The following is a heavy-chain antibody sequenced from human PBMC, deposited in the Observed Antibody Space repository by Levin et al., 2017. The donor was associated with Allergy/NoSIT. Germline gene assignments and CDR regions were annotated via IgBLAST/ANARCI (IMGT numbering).Heavy chain of an antibody. J-gene: IGHJ6*03. Sequence: TGGSLRLSCAASGFTFSSYAMSWVRQAPGKGLEWVSAISGSGGSTYYADSVKGRFTISRDNSKNTLYLQMNSLRAEDTAVYYCANLMTTVTTGYMDVWGKGTTVTVSS. V-gene: IGHV3-23*01. CDR1: GFTFSSYA. CDR3: ANLMTTVTTGYMDV. CDR2: ISGSGGST. D-gene: IGHD4-11*01.